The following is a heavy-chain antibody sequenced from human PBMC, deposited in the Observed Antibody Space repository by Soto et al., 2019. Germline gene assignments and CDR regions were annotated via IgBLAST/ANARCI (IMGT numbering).Heavy chain of an antibody. CDR2: ISYDGSNK. Sequence: GGSLRLSCAASGFTFSSYGMHWVRQAPGKGLEWVAVISYDGSNKYYADSVKGRFTISRDNSKNTLYLQMNSLRAEDTAVYYCAKDRPSYGREYYFDYWGQGTLVTVSS. J-gene: IGHJ4*02. CDR3: AKDRPSYGREYYFDY. D-gene: IGHD5-18*01. CDR1: GFTFSSYG. V-gene: IGHV3-30*18.